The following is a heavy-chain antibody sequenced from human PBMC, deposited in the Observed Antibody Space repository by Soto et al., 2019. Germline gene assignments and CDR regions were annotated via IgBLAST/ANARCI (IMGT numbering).Heavy chain of an antibody. D-gene: IGHD3-3*01. CDR1: GYTFTGYY. CDR3: ARDAFFGVVIIPTYGMDV. V-gene: IGHV1-2*02. CDR2: INPNSGGT. J-gene: IGHJ6*02. Sequence: ASVKVSCKASGYTFTGYYMHWVRQAPGQGLEWMGWINPNSGGTNYAQKFQGRVTMTRDTSISTAYMELSRLRSDDTAVYYCARDAFFGVVIIPTYGMDVWGQGTTVTVSS.